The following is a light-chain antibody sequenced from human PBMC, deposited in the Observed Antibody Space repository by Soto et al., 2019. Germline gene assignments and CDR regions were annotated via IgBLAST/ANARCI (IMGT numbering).Light chain of an antibody. CDR1: QRVSSY. Sequence: EIVLTQSPATLSLYPGERATLACRASQRVSSYLAWYQQKPGQAPRLLIYDASNRATGIPARFSGSGSGTDFTLTISSLEPEDFAVYYCQQRSNWPPITFGQGTRLEIK. CDR3: QQRSNWPPIT. J-gene: IGKJ5*01. CDR2: DAS. V-gene: IGKV3-11*01.